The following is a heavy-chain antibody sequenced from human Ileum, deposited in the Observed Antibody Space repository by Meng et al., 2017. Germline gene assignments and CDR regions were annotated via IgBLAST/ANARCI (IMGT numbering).Heavy chain of an antibody. Sequence: EAQVLESGGGLARPGGSLRLSCAASGFAFHYFGMSWVRQAPGKGLEWVALINGSGGLTYYADSVKGRFTISRDNSKNTLHLQMNSLRPDDTATYYCVRGVFDSWGQGTLVTVSS. CDR1: GFAFHYFG. J-gene: IGHJ5*01. CDR3: VRGVFDS. CDR2: INGSGGLT. V-gene: IGHV3-23*01.